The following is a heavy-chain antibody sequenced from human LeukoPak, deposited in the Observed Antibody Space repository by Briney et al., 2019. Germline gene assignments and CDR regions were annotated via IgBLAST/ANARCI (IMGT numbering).Heavy chain of an antibody. CDR1: GGSISSSSYY. D-gene: IGHD3-22*01. J-gene: IGHJ4*02. Sequence: PSETLSLTCAVSGGSISSSSYYWSWIRQPPGKGLEWIGSIHYSGSTYYNPSLKSRVTISVDTSKNQFSLKLSSVTAADTAVYYCARQTADYDSSGYYESYWGQGTLVTVSS. CDR3: ARQTADYDSSGYYESY. CDR2: IHYSGST. V-gene: IGHV4-39*01.